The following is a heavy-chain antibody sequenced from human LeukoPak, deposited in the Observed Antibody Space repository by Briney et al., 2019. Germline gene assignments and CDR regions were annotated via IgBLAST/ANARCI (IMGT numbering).Heavy chain of an antibody. CDR2: INPNSGGT. D-gene: IGHD2-2*01. V-gene: IGHV1-2*02. Sequence: ASVKVSCKASGYTFTGYYMHWVRQAPGQGLEWMGWINPNSGGTNYAQKFQGRVTMTRDTSISTAYMELSRLRSDDTAVYYCARAPLVEVPAALDYWGQGTLVTVSS. J-gene: IGHJ4*02. CDR1: GYTFTGYY. CDR3: ARAPLVEVPAALDY.